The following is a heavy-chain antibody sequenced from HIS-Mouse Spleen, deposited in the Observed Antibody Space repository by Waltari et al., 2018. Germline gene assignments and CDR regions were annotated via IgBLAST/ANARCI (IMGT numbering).Heavy chain of an antibody. Sequence: QVQLVQSGAEVKKPGASVKVSCKASGYTFTGYYMHWVRQAPGQGLEWMEWSNPNSGGTNYAQKFQGRVTMTRDTSISTAYMELSRLRADDTAVYYCARAEGIAARNYFDYWGQGTLVTVSS. CDR3: ARAEGIAARNYFDY. V-gene: IGHV1-2*02. J-gene: IGHJ4*02. CDR2: SNPNSGGT. D-gene: IGHD6-6*01. CDR1: GYTFTGYY.